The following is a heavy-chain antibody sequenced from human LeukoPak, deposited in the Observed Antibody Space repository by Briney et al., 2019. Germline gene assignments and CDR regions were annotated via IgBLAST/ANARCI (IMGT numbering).Heavy chain of an antibody. Sequence: GGSLRLSCAASGFTFSAYAMTWVRQAPGKGLDWISAIGDSGGGTYYADSVKGRFTISRDNSQNTLYLQMSSLRAEDTAVYYCAKGLYYYAMDVWGQGTAVTVSS. J-gene: IGHJ6*02. CDR3: AKGLYYYAMDV. V-gene: IGHV3-23*01. CDR1: GFTFSAYA. CDR2: IGDSGGGT.